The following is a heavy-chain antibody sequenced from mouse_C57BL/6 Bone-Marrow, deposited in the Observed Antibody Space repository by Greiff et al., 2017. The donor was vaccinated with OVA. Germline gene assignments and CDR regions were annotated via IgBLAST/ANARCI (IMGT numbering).Heavy chain of an antibody. CDR3: ARAGDDYDEGWAMDY. V-gene: IGHV1-50*01. CDR2: IDPSDSYT. D-gene: IGHD2-4*01. J-gene: IGHJ4*01. CDR1: GYTFTSYW. Sequence: QVQLQQPGAELVKPGASVKLSCKASGYTFTSYWMQWVKQRPGQGLEWIGEIDPSDSYTNYNQKFKGKATLTVDKPSSTAYMQLSSLTSEDSAVYYCARAGDDYDEGWAMDYWGQGTSVTVSS.